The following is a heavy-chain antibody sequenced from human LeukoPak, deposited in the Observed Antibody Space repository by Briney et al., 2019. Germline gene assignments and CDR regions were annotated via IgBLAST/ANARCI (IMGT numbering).Heavy chain of an antibody. D-gene: IGHD5-18*01. CDR3: ARVMDTAMVT. J-gene: IGHJ5*02. CDR2: ISPSGGST. V-gene: IGHV1-46*01. Sequence: ASVKVSCKAFGYTFTSNYMHWVRQAPGQGPEWMGVISPSGGSTTYAQKFQDRLTLTRDMSTSTDYLELSSLRSEDTAVYYCARVMDTAMVTWGQGTLVTVSS. CDR1: GYTFTSNY.